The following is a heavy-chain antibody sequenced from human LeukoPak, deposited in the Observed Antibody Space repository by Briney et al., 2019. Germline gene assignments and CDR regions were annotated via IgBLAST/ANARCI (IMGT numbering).Heavy chain of an antibody. CDR3: TRSSLDVPLDY. V-gene: IGHV3-73*01. J-gene: IGHJ4*02. Sequence: GGSLRLSCAASGFTFSGSAMHWVRQASGKGLEWVGRIRSKANSYATAYAASVKGRFTISRDDSKNTAYLQMNSLKTEDTAVYYCTRSSLDVPLDYWGRGTLVTVSS. D-gene: IGHD3/OR15-3a*01. CDR2: IRSKANSYAT. CDR1: GFTFSGSA.